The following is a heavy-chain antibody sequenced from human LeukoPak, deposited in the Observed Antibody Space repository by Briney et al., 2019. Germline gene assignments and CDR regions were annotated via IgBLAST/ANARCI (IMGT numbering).Heavy chain of an antibody. J-gene: IGHJ3*02. CDR2: INPNSGGT. Sequence: ASVKVSCKASGYTFTSYYMHWVRQAPGQGLEWMGWINPNSGGTNYAQKFQGWVTMTRDTSISTAYMELSRLRSDDTAVYYSARGRRPGDAFDIWGQGTMVTVSS. CDR1: GYTFTSYY. V-gene: IGHV1-2*04. D-gene: IGHD2-2*01. CDR3: ARGRRPGDAFDI.